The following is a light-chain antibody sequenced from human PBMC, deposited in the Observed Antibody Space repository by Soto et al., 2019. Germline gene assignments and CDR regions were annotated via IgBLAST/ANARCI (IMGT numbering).Light chain of an antibody. CDR2: DAY. Sequence: EIVMTQSPAPLSVSPRERVTLSCRASQGVGSTLAWYRQQPGQAPRLLIYDAYIRATGVPARFSGSGSGTEFTLTISSLQSEDFAVYYCQHYKTWPLAFGGGTKVDI. CDR1: QGVGST. CDR3: QHYKTWPLA. J-gene: IGKJ4*01. V-gene: IGKV3-15*01.